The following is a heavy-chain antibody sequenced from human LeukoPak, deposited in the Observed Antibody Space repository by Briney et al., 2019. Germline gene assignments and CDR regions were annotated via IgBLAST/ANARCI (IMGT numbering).Heavy chain of an antibody. D-gene: IGHD3-22*01. CDR2: IYSGGST. J-gene: IGHJ4*02. CDR3: AKSPAGYDNGWFDY. Sequence: GGSLRLSCAVSGFTLRDHYMSWIRQAPGKGLEWVSVIYSGGSTYYADSVKGRFTISRDNSKNTLYLQMNSLRAEDTAVYYCAKSPAGYDNGWFDYWGQGTLVTVSS. V-gene: IGHV3-53*01. CDR1: GFTLRDHY.